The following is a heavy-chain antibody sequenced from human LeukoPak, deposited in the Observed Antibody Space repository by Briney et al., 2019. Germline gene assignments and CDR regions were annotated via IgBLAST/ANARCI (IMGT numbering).Heavy chain of an antibody. V-gene: IGHV4-61*01. D-gene: IGHD6-19*01. J-gene: IGHJ3*02. CDR2: IYYSGST. CDR1: GGSVSSGSYY. CDR3: ARSSGWDAFDI. Sequence: SETLSLTCTVSGGSVSSGSYYWSWIRQPPGKGLEWIGYIYYSGSTNYDPSLKSRVTISVDTSKNQFSLKLSSVTAADTAVYYCARSSGWDAFDIWGQGTMVTVSS.